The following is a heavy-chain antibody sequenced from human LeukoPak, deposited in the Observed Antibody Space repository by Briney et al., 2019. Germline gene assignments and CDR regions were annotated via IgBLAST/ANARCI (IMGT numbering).Heavy chain of an antibody. CDR1: GYVFSTSW. CDR2: IYPGDSDT. V-gene: IGHV5-51*01. J-gene: IGHJ3*02. Sequence: GESLKISCKGSGYVFSTSWIGWVRQKPGKGVEWMGIIYPGDSDTTYSPSFQGQVTISVDKSSSIVYLHWSSLKASDTAMYYCASAYSGSLDAFDIWGQGTMVTVSS. CDR3: ASAYSGSLDAFDI. D-gene: IGHD1-26*01.